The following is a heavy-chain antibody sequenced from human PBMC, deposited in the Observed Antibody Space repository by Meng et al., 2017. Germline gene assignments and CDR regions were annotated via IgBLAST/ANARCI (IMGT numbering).Heavy chain of an antibody. V-gene: IGHV3-30*04. J-gene: IGHJ4*02. D-gene: IGHD3-22*01. Sequence: GESLKISCAASGFTFSSYAMHWVRQAPGKGLEWVAVISYDGSNKYYADSVKGRFTISRDNSKNTLYLQMSSLRAEDTAVYYCARDQVDYYDSSGYSDYWGQGTLVTVSS. CDR2: ISYDGSNK. CDR1: GFTFSSYA. CDR3: ARDQVDYYDSSGYSDY.